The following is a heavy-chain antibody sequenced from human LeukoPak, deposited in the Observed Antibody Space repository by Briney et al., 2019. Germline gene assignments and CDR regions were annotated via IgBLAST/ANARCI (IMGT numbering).Heavy chain of an antibody. D-gene: IGHD6-19*01. Sequence: ASVKVSCEASGGTFSSYAISWVRQAPGQGLEWMGRIIPILGIANYAQKFQGRVTITADKSTSTAYMELSSLRSEDTAVYYCAREPRIAVAGAKLFDYWGQGTLVTVSS. CDR3: AREPRIAVAGAKLFDY. V-gene: IGHV1-69*04. CDR2: IIPILGIA. J-gene: IGHJ4*02. CDR1: GGTFSSYA.